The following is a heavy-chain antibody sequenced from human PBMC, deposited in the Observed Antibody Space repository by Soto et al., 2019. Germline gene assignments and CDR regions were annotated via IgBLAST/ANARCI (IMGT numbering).Heavy chain of an antibody. Sequence: QVQLVQSGAEVKKPGSSVKVSCKASGGTFSSYTISWVRQAPVQGLEWMGRIIPILGIANYAQKFQGRVTITADKSTSTAYMELSSLRSEDTAVYFCARDNYDILTGYYTPIDYWGQGTLVTVSS. D-gene: IGHD3-9*01. CDR3: ARDNYDILTGYYTPIDY. V-gene: IGHV1-69*08. CDR2: IIPILGIA. J-gene: IGHJ4*02. CDR1: GGTFSSYT.